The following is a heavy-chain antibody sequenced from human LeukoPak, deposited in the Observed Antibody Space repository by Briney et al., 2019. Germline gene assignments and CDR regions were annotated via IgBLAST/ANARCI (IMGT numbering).Heavy chain of an antibody. CDR1: GFTVSSNE. D-gene: IGHD6-19*01. Sequence: GGSLRLSCAASGFTVSSNEMSWVRQAPGKGLEWVSSITRSGSSTYYADSVKGRYTISRDNSKNTLYLQMNSPRAEDTAVYYCAKDLEASYSGWYFDHWGQGTLVTVST. J-gene: IGHJ4*02. CDR2: ITRSGSST. CDR3: AKDLEASYSGWYFDH. V-gene: IGHV3-23*01.